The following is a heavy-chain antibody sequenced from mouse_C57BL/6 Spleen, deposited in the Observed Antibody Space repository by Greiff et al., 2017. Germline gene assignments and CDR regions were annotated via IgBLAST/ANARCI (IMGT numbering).Heavy chain of an antibody. CDR2: IYIGNGYT. V-gene: IGHV1-58*01. CDR1: GYTFTSYG. Sequence: EVQLQQSGAELVRPGSSVKMSCKTSGYTFTSYGINWVKQRPGQGLEWIGYIYIGNGYTEYHEKFKGKATLTSDTSTSTAYMQLCSLTSEDSAIYFCARDYGITGYAMDYWGQGTSVTVSS. D-gene: IGHD2-1*01. CDR3: ARDYGITGYAMDY. J-gene: IGHJ4*01.